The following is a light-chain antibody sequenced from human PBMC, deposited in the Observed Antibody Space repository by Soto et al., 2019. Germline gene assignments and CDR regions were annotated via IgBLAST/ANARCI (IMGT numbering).Light chain of an antibody. CDR1: SSDVGGYNY. J-gene: IGLJ1*01. V-gene: IGLV2-8*01. Sequence: QSVLTQPPSASGSPGQSVTFSCTGTSSDVGGYNYVSWYQQHPGKAPKLMIYEVSKRPSGVPDRFSGSKSGNAASLTVSGLQAEDEADYYCSSYAGSNTYAFGTGTKVTVL. CDR3: SSYAGSNTYA. CDR2: EVS.